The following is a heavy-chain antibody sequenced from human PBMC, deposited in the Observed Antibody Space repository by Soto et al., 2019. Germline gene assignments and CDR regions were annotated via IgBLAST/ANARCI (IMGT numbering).Heavy chain of an antibody. CDR3: TTVGGLGSRSYYKFQH. Sequence: PGGSLRLSCTASGFTFANAWMTWVRQAPGKGLEWVGRIKTKTDAGATDYAAPVKGRFTISRDDSKNTLYLQMNSLQTEDTAVYYCTTVGGLGSRSYYKFQHWGQGTLVTVSS. D-gene: IGHD3-10*01. J-gene: IGHJ1*01. CDR2: IKTKTDAGAT. CDR1: GFTFANAW. V-gene: IGHV3-15*01.